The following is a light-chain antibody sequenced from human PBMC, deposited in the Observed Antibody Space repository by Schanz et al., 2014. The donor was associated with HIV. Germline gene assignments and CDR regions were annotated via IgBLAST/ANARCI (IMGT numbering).Light chain of an antibody. CDR1: QSIGNS. CDR3: QQTDSFPLT. J-gene: IGKJ4*01. V-gene: IGKV1-5*03. CDR2: SAS. Sequence: DIQMTQSPSTLSAFVGDRVTITCRASQSIGNSLAWYQLKPGRAPKLLIYSASSLESGVPLRFSGGGSGTDFTLTISSLQPEDFATYLCQQTDSFPLTFGGGTRVEI.